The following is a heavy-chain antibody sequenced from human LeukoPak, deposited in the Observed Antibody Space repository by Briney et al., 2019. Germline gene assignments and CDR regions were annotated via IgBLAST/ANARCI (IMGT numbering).Heavy chain of an antibody. CDR3: AKAKQQLVQVFDY. Sequence: GGSLRLSCAASGFTVSSNYMSWVCQAPGKGLEWVSAISGSGGSTYYADSVKGRFTISRDNSKNTLYLQMNSLRAEDTAVYYCAKAKQQLVQVFDYWGQGTLVTVSS. V-gene: IGHV3-23*01. D-gene: IGHD6-13*01. CDR1: GFTVSSNY. CDR2: ISGSGGST. J-gene: IGHJ4*02.